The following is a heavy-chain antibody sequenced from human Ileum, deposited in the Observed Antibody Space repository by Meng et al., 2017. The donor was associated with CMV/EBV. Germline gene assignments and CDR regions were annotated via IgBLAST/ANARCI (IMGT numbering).Heavy chain of an antibody. D-gene: IGHD1-14*01. CDR1: DASFSDFY. CDR2: IHPSGST. V-gene: IGHV4-34*01. CDR3: ARGQDNHKGGVH. Sequence: QLGGAGLLKPSETLSLTCDVYDASFSDFYWSWTRHLPGKGLEWIGEIHPSGSTPYNPSLESRVSISVHMSNNQFSLKVSSVTAADTAVYYCARGQDNHKGGVHWGQGTLVTVSS. J-gene: IGHJ4*02.